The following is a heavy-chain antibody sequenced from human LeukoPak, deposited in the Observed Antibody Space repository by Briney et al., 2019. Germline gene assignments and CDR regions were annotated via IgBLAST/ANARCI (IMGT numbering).Heavy chain of an antibody. CDR3: ARETLGYCSSSDCPGVDGMDV. V-gene: IGHV1-69*04. CDR2: IIPNLGTA. Sequence: GASVKVSCKASRGTFNTYAISSVRPAPGQGVEWMGRIIPNLGTANNTQASQGAFTLGADTSPSTAYIELSSLTSEDTAVYYWARETLGYCSSSDCPGVDGMDVWGQGTAVTVCS. J-gene: IGHJ6*01. CDR1: RGTFNTYA. D-gene: IGHD2-2*01.